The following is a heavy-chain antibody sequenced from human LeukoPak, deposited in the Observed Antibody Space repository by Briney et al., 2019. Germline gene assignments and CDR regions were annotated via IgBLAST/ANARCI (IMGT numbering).Heavy chain of an antibody. J-gene: IGHJ4*02. D-gene: IGHD6-13*01. CDR3: AKDQGYSSSWYFYY. CDR2: ISGSGGST. V-gene: IGHV3-23*01. Sequence: GGSLRLSCAASGFTFSSYSMNWVRQAPGKGLEWVSAISGSGGSTYYADSVKGRFTISRDNSKNTLYLQMNSLRAEDTAVYYCAKDQGYSSSWYFYYWGQGTLVTVSS. CDR1: GFTFSSYS.